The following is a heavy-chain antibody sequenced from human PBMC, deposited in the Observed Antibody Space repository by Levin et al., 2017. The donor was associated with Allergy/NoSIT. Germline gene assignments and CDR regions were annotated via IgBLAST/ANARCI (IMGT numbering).Heavy chain of an antibody. Sequence: GESLKISCKASGYTFTSYAMHWLRQAPGQRPEWMGWINTANGIADFSQNFQGRLTISRDTSATTAYMELSSLTSEDTALYYCARGWLVDPIGYLDFWGRGTLVTVSS. CDR3: ARGWLVDPIGYLDF. J-gene: IGHJ2*01. D-gene: IGHD6-19*01. V-gene: IGHV1-3*04. CDR1: GYTFTSYA. CDR2: INTANGIA.